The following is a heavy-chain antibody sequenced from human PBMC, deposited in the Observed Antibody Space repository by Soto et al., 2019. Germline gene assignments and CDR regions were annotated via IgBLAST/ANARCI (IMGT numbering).Heavy chain of an antibody. D-gene: IGHD3-9*01. Sequence: QVQLVQSGAEVKKPGASVKVSCKASGYTFINFGITWVRQAPGQGLEWMGWINAYNENTKYEEELQGRVTMTTDTSTSTAYMELRSLRSEVTAVYYCARGKRGYDVLTDFDYWGQGTLVTVSS. J-gene: IGHJ4*02. CDR1: GYTFINFG. V-gene: IGHV1-18*01. CDR3: ARGKRGYDVLTDFDY. CDR2: INAYNENT.